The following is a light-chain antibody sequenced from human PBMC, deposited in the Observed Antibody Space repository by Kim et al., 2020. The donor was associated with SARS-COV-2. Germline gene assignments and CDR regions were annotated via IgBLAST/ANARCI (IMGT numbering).Light chain of an antibody. CDR1: QRISTY. V-gene: IGKV1-16*01. CDR2: AAS. CDR3: QQYNSYPWT. Sequence: DIQMTQSPSSLSASVGDRVTITCRASQRISTYLNWYQQQPGKAPRLLIYAASSLQSGVPSRFSGSGSGTDFTLTVSSLQPDDFATYYCQQYNSYPWTFGQGTKVDIK. J-gene: IGKJ1*01.